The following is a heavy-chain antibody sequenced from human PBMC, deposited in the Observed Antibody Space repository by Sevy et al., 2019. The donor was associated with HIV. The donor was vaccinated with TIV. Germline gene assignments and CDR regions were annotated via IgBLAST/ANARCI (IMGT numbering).Heavy chain of an antibody. CDR1: GYSISSGYY. D-gene: IGHD3-22*01. V-gene: IGHV4-38-2*01. CDR3: ARTLRGDFDSSANAFDI. CDR2: IYHSGST. Sequence: SETLSLTCDVSGYSISSGYYGGWIRQPPGKGLEWIGSIYHSGSTYYNPSLKRRVTISVDTSKNQFSLKLRSVTAADTAVYYCARTLRGDFDSSANAFDIWGQGTMVTVSS. J-gene: IGHJ3*02.